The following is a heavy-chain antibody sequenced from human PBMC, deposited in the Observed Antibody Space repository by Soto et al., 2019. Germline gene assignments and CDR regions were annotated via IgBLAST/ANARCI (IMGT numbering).Heavy chain of an antibody. CDR3: ARARVYYDILTGHLLPGMIYYMDV. Sequence: QSGGPLRLSCTASGFTVSSNYMSWVRQAPGTGLEWVSVIYSGGSTYYADSVKGRFTISRHNSKNTLYLQMNSLRAEDTAVYYCARARVYYDILTGHLLPGMIYYMDVWGKGTTVTVSS. V-gene: IGHV3-53*04. J-gene: IGHJ6*03. D-gene: IGHD3-9*01. CDR2: IYSGGST. CDR1: GFTVSSNY.